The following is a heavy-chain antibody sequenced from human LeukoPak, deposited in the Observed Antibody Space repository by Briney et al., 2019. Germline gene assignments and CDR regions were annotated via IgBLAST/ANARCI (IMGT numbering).Heavy chain of an antibody. CDR2: MNPNSGNT. D-gene: IGHD2-15*01. Sequence: GASVKVSCKASGYTFTSYDINWVRQATGQGLEWMGWMNPNSGNTGYAQKFQGRVTMTRNTSISTAYMELRSLRSDDTAVYYCARDGLVVVVAATGGDAFDIWGQGTMVTVSS. CDR3: ARDGLVVVVAATGGDAFDI. J-gene: IGHJ3*02. V-gene: IGHV1-8*01. CDR1: GYTFTSYD.